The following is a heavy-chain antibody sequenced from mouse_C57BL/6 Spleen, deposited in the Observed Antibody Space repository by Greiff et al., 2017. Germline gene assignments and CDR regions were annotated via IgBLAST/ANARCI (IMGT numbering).Heavy chain of an antibody. J-gene: IGHJ1*03. CDR2: INPNTGGT. CDR3: ARPVYYYGSSPHWYFDV. V-gene: IGHV1-26*01. Sequence: VQLQQSGPELVKPGASVKISCKASGYTFTDYYMNWVKQSHGKSLEWIGDINPNTGGTSYNQKLKGKATLTVDKSSSTAYMELRRLTSEDSAVYYCARPVYYYGSSPHWYFDVWGTGTTVTVSS. CDR1: GYTFTDYY. D-gene: IGHD1-1*01.